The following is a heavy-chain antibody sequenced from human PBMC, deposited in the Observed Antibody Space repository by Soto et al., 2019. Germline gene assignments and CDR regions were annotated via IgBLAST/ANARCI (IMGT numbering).Heavy chain of an antibody. Sequence: TLSPTSTVSGGSISSSSYYLGWIRPPPGKWLGWIGSIYYSGSTYYNPSLKSRVTISVDTSKNQFSLKLSSVTAADTAVYYCARQYSSGWYGGNWFDPWGQGTLVTVSS. CDR3: ARQYSSGWYGGNWFDP. D-gene: IGHD6-19*01. CDR2: IYYSGST. J-gene: IGHJ5*02. CDR1: GGSISSSSYY. V-gene: IGHV4-39*01.